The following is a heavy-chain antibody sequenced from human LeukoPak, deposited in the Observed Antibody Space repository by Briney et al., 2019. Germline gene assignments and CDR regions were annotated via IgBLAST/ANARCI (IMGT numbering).Heavy chain of an antibody. CDR1: GFTFNNYA. D-gene: IGHD4/OR15-4a*01. J-gene: IGHJ4*02. CDR2: ISGDGVSP. Sequence: GGSLRLSCAASGFTFNNYALTWVRQTPGKGLECVSAISGDGVSPYYADSVRGRFTISRDNSKNTLYLQMNSLRVEDTAVYFCARDPGAFPYFFDYWGQGTLVTVSS. V-gene: IGHV3-23*01. CDR3: ARDPGAFPYFFDY.